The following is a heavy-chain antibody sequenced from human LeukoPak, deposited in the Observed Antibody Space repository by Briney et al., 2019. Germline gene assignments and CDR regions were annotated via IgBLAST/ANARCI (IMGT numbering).Heavy chain of an antibody. CDR2: IYTSGST. CDR3: ARGGSFFCSSTSCYRGRYNWFDP. V-gene: IGHV4-61*02. D-gene: IGHD2-2*01. J-gene: IGHJ5*02. Sequence: TSQTLSLTCTVSGGSISSGSYYWSWIRQPAGKGLEWIGRIYTSGSTNYNPSLKSRVTISVDTSKNQFSLKLSSVTAADTAVYYCARGGSFFCSSTSCYRGRYNWFDPWGLGTLVTVSS. CDR1: GGSISSGSYY.